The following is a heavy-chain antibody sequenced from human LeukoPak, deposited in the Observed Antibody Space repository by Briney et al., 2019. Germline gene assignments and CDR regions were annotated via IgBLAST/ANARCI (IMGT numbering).Heavy chain of an antibody. CDR2: ISAYNGNT. CDR3: ARDGKWRSIAVAGTTFDY. V-gene: IGHV1-18*01. J-gene: IGHJ4*02. Sequence: ASVKVSCKASGYTFTSYGISWVRQAPGQGLEWMGWISAYNGNTNYAQKLQGRVTMTTDTSTSTAYMELRSLRSDDTVVYYCARDGKWRSIAVAGTTFDYWGQGTLVTVSS. CDR1: GYTFTSYG. D-gene: IGHD6-19*01.